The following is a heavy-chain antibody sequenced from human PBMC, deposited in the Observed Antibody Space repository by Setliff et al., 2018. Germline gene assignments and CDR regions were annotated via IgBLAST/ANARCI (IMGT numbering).Heavy chain of an antibody. V-gene: IGHV3-23*01. J-gene: IGHJ4*02. D-gene: IGHD6-19*01. Sequence: PGGSLRLSCAASGFTFSSYAVSWVRQAPGKGLEWVSAISGSGGSTYYADSVKGRFTISRDNSKNTLYLQMNSLRAEDTAVYYCAKDQLIAVAGPSAYWGQGTLVTVSS. CDR1: GFTFSSYA. CDR2: ISGSGGST. CDR3: AKDQLIAVAGPSAY.